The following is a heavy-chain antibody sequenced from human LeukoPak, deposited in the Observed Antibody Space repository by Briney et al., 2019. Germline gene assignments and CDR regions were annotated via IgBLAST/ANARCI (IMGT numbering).Heavy chain of an antibody. CDR3: TRLTIFGVVIHADFDY. Sequence: GGSLRLSCTASGFTFGDYAMSWFRQAPGKGLEWVGFIRSKAYGGTTEYAASVKGRFTISRGDSKSIAYLQMNSLKTEDTAVYYCTRLTIFGVVIHADFDYWGQGTLVTVSS. CDR2: IRSKAYGGTT. D-gene: IGHD3-3*01. V-gene: IGHV3-49*03. CDR1: GFTFGDYA. J-gene: IGHJ4*02.